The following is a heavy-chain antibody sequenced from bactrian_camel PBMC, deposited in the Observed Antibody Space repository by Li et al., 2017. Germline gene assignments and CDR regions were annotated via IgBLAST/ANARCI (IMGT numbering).Heavy chain of an antibody. J-gene: IGHJ4*01. D-gene: IGHD3*01. Sequence: HVQLVESGGGSVPAGGSLRLTCTASTSAYVAYVYAVAWFRQAPGKQREAVAGLRSGGGGEYYLSSVKGRFTISRDNAKNTLYLQMNSLKPEDTAMYYCAARPLGACYDGLKSSSYNYWGQGTQVTVSS. CDR2: LRSGGGGE. V-gene: IGHV3S54*01. CDR3: AARPLGACYDGLKSSSYNY. CDR1: TSAYVAYVYA.